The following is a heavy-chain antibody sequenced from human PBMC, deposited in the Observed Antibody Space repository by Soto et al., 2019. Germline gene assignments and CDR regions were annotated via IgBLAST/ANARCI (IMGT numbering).Heavy chain of an antibody. CDR3: ARTVPPYYYDSSGYYMDRLSYYGMDV. V-gene: IGHV5-10-1*01. J-gene: IGHJ6*02. D-gene: IGHD3-22*01. CDR1: GYSFTSYW. Sequence: GESLKISCKGSGYSFTSYWISWVRQMPGKGLEWMGRIDPSDSYTNYSPSFQGHVTISADESISTAYLQWSSLKASDTAVYYCARTVPPYYYDSSGYYMDRLSYYGMDVWGQGTTVTVSS. CDR2: IDPSDSYT.